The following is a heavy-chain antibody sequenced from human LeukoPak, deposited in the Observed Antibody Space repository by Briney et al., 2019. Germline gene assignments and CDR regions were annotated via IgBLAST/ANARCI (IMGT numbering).Heavy chain of an antibody. D-gene: IGHD3-10*01. J-gene: IGHJ6*02. CDR1: GFSFSSYS. V-gene: IGHV3-48*04. Sequence: GGSLRLSCAASGFSFSSYSMNWVRQAPGKGLEWVSYISHTGSTMSYADSVKGRFTISRDNARNSLYLQMNSLRAEDTAVYYCAIPPLSGAGSSRPLAGMDVWGQGTTVTVSS. CDR3: AIPPLSGAGSSRPLAGMDV. CDR2: ISHTGSTM.